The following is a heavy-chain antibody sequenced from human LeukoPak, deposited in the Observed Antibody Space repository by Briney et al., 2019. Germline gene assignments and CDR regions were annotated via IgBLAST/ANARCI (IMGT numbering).Heavy chain of an antibody. CDR3: AKSPSDSSGYYYGY. V-gene: IGHV3-23*01. CDR1: GFTFSSYA. CDR2: ISGSGGST. Sequence: GGSLRLSCAASGFTFSSYAMSWVRQAPGKGLEWVSAISGSGGSTYYADSVKGRFTIFRDNSKNPLYLQMNSLRAEDTAVYYCAKSPSDSSGYYYGYWGQGTLVTVSS. J-gene: IGHJ4*02. D-gene: IGHD3-22*01.